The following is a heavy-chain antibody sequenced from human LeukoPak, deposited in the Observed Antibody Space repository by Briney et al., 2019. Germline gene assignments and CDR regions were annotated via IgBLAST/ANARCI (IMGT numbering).Heavy chain of an antibody. CDR2: ISSSNSYI. V-gene: IGHV3-21*01. Sequence: GGSLRLSXAASGFTFSSYSMNWVRQAPGKGLEWVSSISSSNSYIYYADSVKGRFTISRDNAKNSLYLQMNSLRAEDTAVYYCARDGRFLEWLFDYWGQGTLVTVSS. J-gene: IGHJ4*02. CDR1: GFTFSSYS. D-gene: IGHD3-3*01. CDR3: ARDGRFLEWLFDY.